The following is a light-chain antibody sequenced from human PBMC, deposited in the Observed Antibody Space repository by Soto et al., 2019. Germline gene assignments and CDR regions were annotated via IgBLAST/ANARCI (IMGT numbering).Light chain of an antibody. J-gene: IGKJ1*01. Sequence: DIQMTQSPSTLSASVGDRVTISCRASQRISSWLAWYQQKPGKAPKLLIYDASSLESGVPSRFSGSASGTEFTLTISSLQPDDFATYYCQQYNSYPWTFGRGTKVDIK. V-gene: IGKV1-5*01. CDR2: DAS. CDR1: QRISSW. CDR3: QQYNSYPWT.